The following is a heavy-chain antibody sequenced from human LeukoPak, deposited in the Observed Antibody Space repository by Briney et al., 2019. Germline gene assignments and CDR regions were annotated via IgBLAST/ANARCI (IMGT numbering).Heavy chain of an antibody. J-gene: IGHJ4*02. CDR2: IYSGGNT. V-gene: IGHV3-53*01. Sequence: GGSLRLSCAASGFTVSGSYMSWVRQAPGKGLEWVSVIYSGGNTHYADSVKGRFTISRDISENTLYLQMNTLRVEDTAVYYCAKTDCTSSSCYTIDYWGQGTLVTVSS. CDR3: AKTDCTSSSCYTIDY. D-gene: IGHD2-2*02. CDR1: GFTVSGSY.